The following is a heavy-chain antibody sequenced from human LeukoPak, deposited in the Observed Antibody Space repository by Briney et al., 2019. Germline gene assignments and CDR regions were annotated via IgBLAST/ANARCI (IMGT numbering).Heavy chain of an antibody. CDR2: IYHSGST. CDR1: GYSISSGYY. J-gene: IGHJ2*01. V-gene: IGHV4-38-2*02. Sequence: PSETLSLTCTVSGYSISSGYYWGWIRQPPGKGLEWIGSIYHSGSTCYNPSLKSRVTISVDASKNQFSLKLSSVTAADTAVYYCARDEEQWLGFPNWYFDLWGRGTLVTVSS. D-gene: IGHD6-19*01. CDR3: ARDEEQWLGFPNWYFDL.